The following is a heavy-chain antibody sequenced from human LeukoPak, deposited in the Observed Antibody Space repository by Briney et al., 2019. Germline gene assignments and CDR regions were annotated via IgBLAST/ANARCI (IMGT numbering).Heavy chain of an antibody. CDR1: GFTFSSYEMH. D-gene: IGHD3-22*01. CDR2: IYWNDDK. V-gene: IGHV2-5*08. CDR3: AHRYYDSSGYSPFDY. J-gene: IGHJ4*02. Sequence: LRLSCAASGFTFSSYEMHWVRQAPGKGLEWLALIYWNDDKRYSPSLKSRLTITKDTSKNQVVLTMTNMDPVDTATYYCAHRYYDSSGYSPFDYWGQGTLVTVSS.